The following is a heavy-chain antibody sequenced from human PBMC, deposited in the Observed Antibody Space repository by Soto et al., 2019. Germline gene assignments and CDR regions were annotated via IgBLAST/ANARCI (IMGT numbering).Heavy chain of an antibody. CDR1: GFTFSSYS. J-gene: IGHJ6*02. V-gene: IGHV3-21*01. CDR2: ISSSSSYI. Sequence: LRLSCAASGFTFSSYSMNWVRQAPGKGLEWVSSISSSSSYIYYADSVKGRFTISRDNAKNSLYLQMNSLRAEDTAVYYCARDHGALAVTGSYYCMDVWGQGPTVTVS. CDR3: ARDHGALAVTGSYYCMDV. D-gene: IGHD3-22*01.